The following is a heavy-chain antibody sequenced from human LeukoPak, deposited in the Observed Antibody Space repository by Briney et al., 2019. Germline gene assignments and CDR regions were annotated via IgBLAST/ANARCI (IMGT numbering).Heavy chain of an antibody. V-gene: IGHV3-30*04. CDR1: GFTFSTYT. CDR2: ISDDGSKN. CDR3: TRNMAFEI. D-gene: IGHD2/OR15-2a*01. Sequence: GGSLRLSCAASGFTFSTYTMNWVRQAPGKGLEWVAVISDDGSKNYYAASVKGRFSISRDNTLNTLYLQMNSLRGEDTAVYYCTRNMAFEIWGQGTVVIVSS. J-gene: IGHJ3*02.